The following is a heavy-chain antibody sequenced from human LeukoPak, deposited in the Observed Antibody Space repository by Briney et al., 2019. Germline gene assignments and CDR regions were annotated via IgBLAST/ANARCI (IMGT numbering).Heavy chain of an antibody. V-gene: IGHV3-7*05. CDR1: GFTFTSHW. Sequence: PGGSLRLSRAASGFTFTSHWMSWVRQAPGKGLEWVAKIKQDGSEKYYADSVKGRFTISRDNAKNSLYLQMNSLRAEDTAVYYCAGSSGWARYFDYWGQGTLVTVSS. CDR3: AGSSGWARYFDY. D-gene: IGHD6-19*01. J-gene: IGHJ4*02. CDR2: IKQDGSEK.